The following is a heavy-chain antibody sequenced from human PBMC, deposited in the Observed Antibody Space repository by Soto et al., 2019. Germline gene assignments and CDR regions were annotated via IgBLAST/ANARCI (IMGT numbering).Heavy chain of an antibody. V-gene: IGHV3-48*03. CDR3: ARGGEGRITIFGVVILYFDY. CDR1: GFTFSSYE. CDR2: ISSSGSTI. D-gene: IGHD3-3*01. Sequence: GGSLRLSCAASGFTFSSYEMNWVRQAPGKGLEWVSYISSSGSTIYYADSVKGRFTISRDNAKNSLYLQMNSLRAEDTAVYYCARGGEGRITIFGVVILYFDYWGQGTLVTVCS. J-gene: IGHJ4*02.